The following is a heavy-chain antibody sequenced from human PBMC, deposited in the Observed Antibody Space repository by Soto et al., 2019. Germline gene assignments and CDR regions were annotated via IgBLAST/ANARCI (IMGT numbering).Heavy chain of an antibody. CDR3: ARRARYCSGGSCYPYYYYMDV. D-gene: IGHD2-15*01. CDR2: INSDGSST. Sequence: EVQLVESGGGLVQPGGSLRLYCAASGFTFSSYWMHWVRQAPGKGLVWVSRINSDGSSTSYADSVKGRFTISRDNAKNTLYLQMNSLRAEDTAVYYCARRARYCSGGSCYPYYYYMDVWGKGTTVTVSS. J-gene: IGHJ6*03. V-gene: IGHV3-74*01. CDR1: GFTFSSYW.